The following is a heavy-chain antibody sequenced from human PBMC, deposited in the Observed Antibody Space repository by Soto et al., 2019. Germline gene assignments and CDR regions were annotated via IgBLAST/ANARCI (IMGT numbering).Heavy chain of an antibody. J-gene: IGHJ6*02. D-gene: IGHD5-12*01. Sequence: QVQLVQSGAEVEKPGASVKVSCKTSGCTFTAYYIHWVRQAPGQGLEWMGWINPNSGVANYAQNFQGRVTMTRDTSISTVYMELSKMRSEDTTVYYCARQGSGSEYPQYFYYGMDVWGQGTTVAASS. CDR1: GCTFTAYY. CDR3: ARQGSGSEYPQYFYYGMDV. V-gene: IGHV1-2*02. CDR2: INPNSGVA.